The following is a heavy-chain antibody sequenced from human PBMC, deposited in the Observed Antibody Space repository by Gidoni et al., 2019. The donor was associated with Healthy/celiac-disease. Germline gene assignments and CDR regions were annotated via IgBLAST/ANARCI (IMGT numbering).Heavy chain of an antibody. J-gene: IGHJ5*02. D-gene: IGHD1-20*01. CDR2: INSDGSST. Sequence: EVQLVESGGGLVQPAGSLRTSCADSGFTFSSYWMHWVRTAPGKGLVWVSRINSDGSSTSYADCVKGRFTISRDNDKYTLYLQMNSLRAEDTAVYYCAREVTGTLTPSDWVDPWGQGTLVTVSS. CDR1: GFTFSSYW. V-gene: IGHV3-74*01. CDR3: AREVTGTLTPSDWVDP.